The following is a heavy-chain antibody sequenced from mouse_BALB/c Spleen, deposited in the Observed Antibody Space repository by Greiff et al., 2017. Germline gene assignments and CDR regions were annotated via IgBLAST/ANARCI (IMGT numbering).Heavy chain of an antibody. Sequence: QVQLKQSGAELVRPGASVTLSCKASGYTFTDYEMHWVKQTPVHGLEWIGAIDPETGGTAYNQKFKGKATLTADKSSSTAYMELRSLTSEDSAVYYCTRLLRYYAMDYWGQGTSVTVSS. V-gene: IGHV1-15*01. D-gene: IGHD1-1*01. CDR3: TRLLRYYAMDY. CDR2: IDPETGGT. CDR1: GYTFTDYE. J-gene: IGHJ4*01.